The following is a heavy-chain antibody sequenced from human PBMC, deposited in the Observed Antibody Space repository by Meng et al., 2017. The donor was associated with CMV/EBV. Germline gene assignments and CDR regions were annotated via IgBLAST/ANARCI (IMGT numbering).Heavy chain of an antibody. CDR2: ITNSGNTI. CDR3: ARKRSQVSGSAFDI. J-gene: IGHJ3*02. V-gene: IGHV3-11*01. CDR1: GFTFSDYY. D-gene: IGHD3-10*01. Sequence: SCAASGFTFSDYYMSWIRQAPEKGLEWVSYITNSGNTIYDADSVKGRFSISRDNARNSLYLQMNSLRAEDTAVYYCARKRSQVSGSAFDIWGHGTMVTVSS.